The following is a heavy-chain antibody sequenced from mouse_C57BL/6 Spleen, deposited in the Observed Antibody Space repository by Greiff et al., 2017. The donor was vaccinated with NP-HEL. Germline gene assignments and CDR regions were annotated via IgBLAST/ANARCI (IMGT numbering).Heavy chain of an antibody. J-gene: IGHJ1*03. D-gene: IGHD3-3*01. V-gene: IGHV1-82*01. Sequence: QVQLQQSGPELVKPGASVKISCKASGYAFSSSWMNWVKQRPGKGLEWIGRIYPGDGDTNYNGKFKGKATLTADKSSSTAYMQLSSLTSEDSAVYFCAGGTGGHWYFDVWGTGTTVTVSS. CDR2: IYPGDGDT. CDR3: AGGTGGHWYFDV. CDR1: GYAFSSSW.